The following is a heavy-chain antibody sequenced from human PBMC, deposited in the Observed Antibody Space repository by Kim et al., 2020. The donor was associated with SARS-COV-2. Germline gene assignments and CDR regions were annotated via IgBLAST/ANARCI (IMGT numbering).Heavy chain of an antibody. CDR2: ISSSSSYI. CDR3: ARERYGDYGYYYYYGMDV. V-gene: IGHV3-21*01. J-gene: IGHJ6*02. Sequence: GGSLRLSCAASGFTFSSYSMNWVRQAPGKGLEWVSSISSSSSYIYYADSVKGRFTISRDNAKNSLYLQMNSLRAEDTAVYYCARERYGDYGYYYYYGMDVWGQGTTGTVS. D-gene: IGHD4-17*01. CDR1: GFTFSSYS.